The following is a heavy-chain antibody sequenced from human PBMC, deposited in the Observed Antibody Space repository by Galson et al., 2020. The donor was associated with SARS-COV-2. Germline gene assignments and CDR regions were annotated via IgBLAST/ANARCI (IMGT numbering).Heavy chain of an antibody. Sequence: GGPLRLSCAASGFTFSNAWMSWVRQAPGKGLEWVDRIKSKTDGGTTDYAAPVKGRFTISRDDSKNTLYLQMNSLKTEDTAVYYCTTEHYYDSSGYYYVGSFQHWGQGTLVTVSS. J-gene: IGHJ1*01. CDR2: IKSKTDGGTT. CDR3: TTEHYYDSSGYYYVGSFQH. CDR1: GFTFSNAW. D-gene: IGHD3-22*01. V-gene: IGHV3-15*01.